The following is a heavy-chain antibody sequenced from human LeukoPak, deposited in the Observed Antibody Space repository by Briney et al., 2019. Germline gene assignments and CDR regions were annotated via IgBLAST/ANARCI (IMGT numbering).Heavy chain of an antibody. J-gene: IGHJ6*03. V-gene: IGHV3-21*01. CDR3: ARGPDSTIYYMDV. Sequence: GGSLRLSRAASGFSFSSYSMNWVRQAPGKGLEWVSSSSSRSTYIFYADSVKGRFTISRDNAKNSLYLQMDSLRAEDTAVYYCARGPDSTIYYMDVWGKGTTVTVSS. D-gene: IGHD6-13*01. CDR2: SSSRSTYI. CDR1: GFSFSSYS.